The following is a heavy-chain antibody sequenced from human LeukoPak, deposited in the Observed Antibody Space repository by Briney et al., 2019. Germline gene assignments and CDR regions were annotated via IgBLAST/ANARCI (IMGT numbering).Heavy chain of an antibody. CDR1: GGSFSGYY. CDR2: TNHSGST. V-gene: IGHV4-34*01. Sequence: PSETLSLTCAVYGGSFSGYYWSWIRQPPGKGLEWIGETNHSGSTNYNPSLKSRVTISVDTSKNQFSLKLSSVTAADTAVYYCARAPSYYFDYWGQGTLVTVSS. CDR3: ARAPSYYFDY. D-gene: IGHD1-26*01. J-gene: IGHJ4*02.